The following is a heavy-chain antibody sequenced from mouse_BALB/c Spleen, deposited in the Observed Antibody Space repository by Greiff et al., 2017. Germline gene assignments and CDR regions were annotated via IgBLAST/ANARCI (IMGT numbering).Heavy chain of an antibody. V-gene: IGHV5-6*02. Sequence: EVKLVESGGDLVKPGGSLKLSCAASGFTFSSYGMSWVRQTPDKRLEWVATISSGGSYTYYPDSVKGRFTISRDNAKNTLYLQMSSLRSEDTAMYYCARHPDYGGQGTTLTVSS. CDR3: ARHPDY. CDR2: ISSGGSYT. CDR1: GFTFSSYG. J-gene: IGHJ2*01.